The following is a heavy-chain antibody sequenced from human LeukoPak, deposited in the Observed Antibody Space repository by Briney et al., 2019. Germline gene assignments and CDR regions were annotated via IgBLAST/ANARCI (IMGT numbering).Heavy chain of an antibody. CDR1: GGSFSGYY. CDR3: ARGTLYDFWSGYHNWFDP. J-gene: IGHJ5*02. D-gene: IGHD3-3*01. Sequence: SETLSLTCAVYGGSFSGYYWSWSRQPPGKGMEWIGEINHSGSTNYNPSLQSRVTISVDTSKNQFSLKLSSVTAADTAVYYCARGTLYDFWSGYHNWFDPWGQGTLVTVSS. CDR2: INHSGST. V-gene: IGHV4-34*01.